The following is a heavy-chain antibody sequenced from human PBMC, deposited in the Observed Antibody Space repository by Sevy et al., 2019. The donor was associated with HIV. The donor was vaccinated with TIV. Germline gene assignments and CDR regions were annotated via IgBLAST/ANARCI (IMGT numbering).Heavy chain of an antibody. D-gene: IGHD3-9*01. CDR2: ISYDGRNK. Sequence: GGSLRLSCAVSGIIFTTSGMHWVRQAPGKGLEWVAVISYDGRNKFYGDSVKGRFTISRDNSKNILYLQMHSLRVEDTAVYYCAKDFTGYNGMDVWGQGTMVTVSS. J-gene: IGHJ6*02. V-gene: IGHV3-30*18. CDR1: GIIFTTSG. CDR3: AKDFTGYNGMDV.